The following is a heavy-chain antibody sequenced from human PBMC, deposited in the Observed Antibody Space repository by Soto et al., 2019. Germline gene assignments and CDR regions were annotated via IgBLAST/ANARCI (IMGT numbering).Heavy chain of an antibody. Sequence: EVQLLESGGGLVQPGGSLRLSCAASGFTFSNYAMVWVRQAPGKWLEWVSTIYAGGGTTHYADSVKGRFTISRDNSKNTLFLEMNSLTAEDTALYFCAKDLIRGDGYVDFDYWGQGTLVTVSS. CDR2: IYAGGGTT. V-gene: IGHV3-23*01. CDR1: GFTFSNYA. CDR3: AKDLIRGDGYVDFDY. D-gene: IGHD3-10*01. J-gene: IGHJ4*02.